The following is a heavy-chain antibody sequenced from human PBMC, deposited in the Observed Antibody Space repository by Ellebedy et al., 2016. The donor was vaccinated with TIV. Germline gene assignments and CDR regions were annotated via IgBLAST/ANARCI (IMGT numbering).Heavy chain of an antibody. CDR1: GGSVSSGSYY. CDR3: ARVVTMIVVVSQNWFDP. CDR2: IYYSGST. D-gene: IGHD3-22*01. Sequence: SETLSLXXTVSGGSVSSGSYYWSWIRQPPGKGLEWIGYIYYSGSTNYNPSLKSRVTISVDTSKNQFSLKLSSVTAADTAVYYCARVVTMIVVVSQNWFDPWGQGTLVTVSS. V-gene: IGHV4-61*01. J-gene: IGHJ5*02.